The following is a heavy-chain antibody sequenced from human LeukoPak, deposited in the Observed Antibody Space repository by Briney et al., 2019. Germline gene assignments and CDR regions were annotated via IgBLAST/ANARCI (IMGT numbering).Heavy chain of an antibody. CDR2: ICCSGGST. J-gene: IGHJ3*02. Sequence: GGSLRLSCAVSGFTFSSYSMSCVRHAPGEGREWVSAICCSGGSTYYADSVKGRLTISRDDSKNTLYLQMNSLRAEDTAVYYCAKDVSELLLDAFDIWGQGTMVTVSS. CDR3: AKDVSELLLDAFDI. V-gene: IGHV3-23*01. D-gene: IGHD2-15*01. CDR1: GFTFSSYS.